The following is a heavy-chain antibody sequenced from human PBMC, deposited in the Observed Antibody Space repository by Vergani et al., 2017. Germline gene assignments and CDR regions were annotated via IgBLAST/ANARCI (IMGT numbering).Heavy chain of an antibody. J-gene: IGHJ5*02. D-gene: IGHD1-26*01. CDR3: ARYAIGATTPNWFDP. CDR1: GGSISSSSYY. Sequence: QLQLQESGPGLVKPSETLSLTCTVSGGSISSSSYYWGWIRQPPGKGLEWIGSIYYSGSTYYNPSLKSRVTISVDTSKNQFSLKLSSVTAADAAVYCCARYAIGATTPNWFDPWGQGTLVTVSS. CDR2: IYYSGST. V-gene: IGHV4-39*07.